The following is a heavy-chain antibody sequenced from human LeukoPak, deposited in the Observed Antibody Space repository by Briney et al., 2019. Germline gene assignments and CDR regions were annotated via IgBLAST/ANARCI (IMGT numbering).Heavy chain of an antibody. CDR2: INNIGHT. D-gene: IGHD3-16*01. CDR1: GESFNGYY. V-gene: IGHV4-34*01. Sequence: PSETLSLTCGVNGESFNGYYWTWIRQSPGKGLEWIGEINNIGHTNYNPSLKSRVTISLDTSQKQFSLKVSSVTAADTAVYYCARGEGNDYVWGSFYYYLDVWGKGTTVIVS. J-gene: IGHJ6*03. CDR3: ARGEGNDYVWGSFYYYLDV.